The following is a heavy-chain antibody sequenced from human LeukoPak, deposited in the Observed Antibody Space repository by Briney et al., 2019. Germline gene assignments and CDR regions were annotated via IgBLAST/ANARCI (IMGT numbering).Heavy chain of an antibody. CDR2: IYSSGST. D-gene: IGHD5-18*01. CDR1: GGSISSYF. V-gene: IGHV4-4*07. J-gene: IGHJ5*02. Sequence: SETLSLTCAVSGGSISSYFWSWIRQPAMKGLEWIGRIYSSGSTNYNPSLKSRVTLSLDTSKNQFSLNLSSVTAADTAMYYCARDHGADMVSWFDPWGQGTLVTVSS. CDR3: ARDHGADMVSWFDP.